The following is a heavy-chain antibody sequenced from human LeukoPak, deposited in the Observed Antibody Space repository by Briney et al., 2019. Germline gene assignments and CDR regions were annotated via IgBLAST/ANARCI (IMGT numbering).Heavy chain of an antibody. D-gene: IGHD6-6*01. CDR2: IRGSGGST. J-gene: IGHJ4*02. V-gene: IGHV3-23*01. Sequence: GGSLRLSCAASGFTFSSYAMSWVRQAPGKGLEWVSAIRGSGGSTYYADSVKGRFTISRDNSKNTLYLQMNSLRAEDTAVYYCAKDGGIAARRGRAYYFDYWGQGTLVTVSS. CDR3: AKDGGIAARRGRAYYFDY. CDR1: GFTFSSYA.